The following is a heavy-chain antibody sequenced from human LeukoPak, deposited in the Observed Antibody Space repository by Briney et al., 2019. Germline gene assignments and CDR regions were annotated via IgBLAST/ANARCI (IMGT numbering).Heavy chain of an antibody. Sequence: PSQTLSLTCTVSGGSISSGDYYWSWIRQPPGKGLEWIGYIYYSGSTYYNPSLKSRVTISVDTSKNQFSLKLSSVTAADTAVYYCARDGLRFYYGMDVWGQGTTVTVSS. V-gene: IGHV4-30-4*01. CDR1: GGSISSGDYY. CDR2: IYYSGST. CDR3: ARDGLRFYYGMDV. D-gene: IGHD5-12*01. J-gene: IGHJ6*02.